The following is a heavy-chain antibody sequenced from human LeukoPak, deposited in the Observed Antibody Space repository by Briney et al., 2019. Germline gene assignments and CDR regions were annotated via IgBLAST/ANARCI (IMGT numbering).Heavy chain of an antibody. CDR3: ARRESTTMVRGGVDY. D-gene: IGHD3-10*01. CDR2: ISSGSTTI. Sequence: GGSLRLSCAASGFTFTKYSMHWVRQTPGKGLEWVSYISSGSTTIYYTDSVKGRFTISRDDAKNSLYLQMNSLRAEDTAVYYCARRESTTMVRGGVDYWGQGTLVTVSS. CDR1: GFTFTKYS. V-gene: IGHV3-48*01. J-gene: IGHJ4*02.